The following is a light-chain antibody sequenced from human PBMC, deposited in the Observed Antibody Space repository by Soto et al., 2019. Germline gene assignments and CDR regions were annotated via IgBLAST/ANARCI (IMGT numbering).Light chain of an antibody. CDR2: GAS. Sequence: IVMTQSPATLSVSPGERATLSCRASQNVNSNLAWYQQKPGQAPRLLIYGASTRATGVPARFSGSGSGTEFTLTSNSLQSEDFADYDCQQYNNWPPVTFGQGTRLELK. J-gene: IGKJ5*01. V-gene: IGKV3-15*01. CDR1: QNVNSN. CDR3: QQYNNWPPVT.